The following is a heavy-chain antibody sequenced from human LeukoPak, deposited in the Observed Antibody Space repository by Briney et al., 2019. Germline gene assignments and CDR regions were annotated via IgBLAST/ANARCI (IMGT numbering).Heavy chain of an antibody. CDR1: GGSFSGYY. CDR2: INHSGST. Sequence: SETPSLTCAVYGGSFSGYYWSWIRQPPGKGLEWIGEINHSGSTNYNPSLKSRVTISVDTSKNQFSLKLSSVTAADTAVYYCARKRSSGYHYYYYYMDVWGKGTAVTVSS. D-gene: IGHD3-22*01. J-gene: IGHJ6*03. V-gene: IGHV4-34*01. CDR3: ARKRSSGYHYYYYYMDV.